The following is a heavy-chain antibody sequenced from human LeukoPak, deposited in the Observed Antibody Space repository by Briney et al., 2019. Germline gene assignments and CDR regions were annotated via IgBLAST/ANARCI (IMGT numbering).Heavy chain of an antibody. J-gene: IGHJ4*02. Sequence: GGSLRLSCAASGFTFSSYAMSWVRQAPGKGLEWVSVISGSGGSTYYADSVKGRFTISRDNSKNTLYLKMNSLRAEDTAVYYCAKEGLKYCTNGVCYTGVDYWGQGTLVTVSS. D-gene: IGHD2-8*01. CDR3: AKEGLKYCTNGVCYTGVDY. V-gene: IGHV3-23*01. CDR1: GFTFSSYA. CDR2: ISGSGGST.